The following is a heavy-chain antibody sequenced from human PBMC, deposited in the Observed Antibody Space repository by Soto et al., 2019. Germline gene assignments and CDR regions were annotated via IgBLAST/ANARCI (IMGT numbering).Heavy chain of an antibody. CDR3: ARMSPTGYYNY. J-gene: IGHJ4*02. CDR2: IGGSSSYT. Sequence: QVQLVESGGDLVKPGGSLRLSCAASGFPFSDYYMSWIRQAPGKGLEWVSSIGGSSSYTNNADSVQGRFTISRDNAKNSLYLQMISLRAEDTAVYYCARMSPTGYYNYWGQGTLVNVSA. D-gene: IGHD3-9*01. CDR1: GFPFSDYY. V-gene: IGHV3-11*05.